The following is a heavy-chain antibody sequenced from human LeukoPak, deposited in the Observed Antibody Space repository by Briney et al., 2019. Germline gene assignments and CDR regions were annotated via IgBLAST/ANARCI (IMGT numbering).Heavy chain of an antibody. CDR3: ARQGVVAPAANWFDP. CDR1: GYTFNGYY. D-gene: IGHD2-2*01. V-gene: IGHV1-2*06. J-gene: IGHJ5*02. Sequence: GASVKVPFTTSGYTFNGYYMHWVRQAPGQGLEWMGRINPNSGGTNYAQKFQGRVTMTRDTSMNTAYMELSRLRSDDTAVYYCARQGVVAPAANWFDPWGQGTLVTVSS. CDR2: INPNSGGT.